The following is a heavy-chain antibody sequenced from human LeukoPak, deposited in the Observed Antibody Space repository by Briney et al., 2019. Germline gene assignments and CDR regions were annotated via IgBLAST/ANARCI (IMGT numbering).Heavy chain of an antibody. J-gene: IGHJ6*03. CDR1: GYTFTSYG. Sequence: GASVKVSCKASGYTFTSYGISWVRQAPGQGLEWMGWISAYNGNTNYAQKLQGRVTMTTDTSTTTAYMELRSLRSDDTAVYYCVQSGANIDFEYFYYIDVWGKGTTVTVSS. CDR3: VQSGANIDFEYFYYIDV. D-gene: IGHD2/OR15-2a*01. CDR2: ISAYNGNT. V-gene: IGHV1-18*01.